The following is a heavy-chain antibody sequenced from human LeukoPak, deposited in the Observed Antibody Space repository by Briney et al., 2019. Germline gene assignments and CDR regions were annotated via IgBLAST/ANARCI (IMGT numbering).Heavy chain of an antibody. CDR3: ARERYFDL. CDR2: IYHSGST. J-gene: IGHJ2*01. Sequence: TSETLSLTCAVSGGSISSGGYSWSWIRQLPGKGLEWIGYIYHSGSTYYNPSLKSRVTISVDRSKNQFSLKLSSVTAADTAVYYCARERYFDLWGRGTLVTVSS. V-gene: IGHV4-30-2*01. CDR1: GGSISSGGYS.